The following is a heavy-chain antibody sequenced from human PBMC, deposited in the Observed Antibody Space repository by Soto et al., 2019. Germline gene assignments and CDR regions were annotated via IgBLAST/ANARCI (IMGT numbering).Heavy chain of an antibody. CDR1: GFTFSSYS. D-gene: IGHD1-26*01. CDR2: ISSSSSYI. J-gene: IGHJ3*02. Sequence: EVQLVESGGGLVKPGGSLRLSCAASGFTFSSYSMNWVRQAPGKGLEWVSSISSSSSYIYYADSVKGRFTISRDNAKNSLYLQMNSLRAEDTAVYYCASNPIVGATGGHGAFDIWGQGTMVTVSS. V-gene: IGHV3-21*01. CDR3: ASNPIVGATGGHGAFDI.